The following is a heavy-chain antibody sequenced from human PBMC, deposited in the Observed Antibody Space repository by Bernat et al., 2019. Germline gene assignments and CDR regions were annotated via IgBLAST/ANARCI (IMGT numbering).Heavy chain of an antibody. CDR2: ISSSSSYI. V-gene: IGHV3-21*01. Sequence: EVQLVESGGGLVKPGGSLRLSCAASGFTFSSYSMNWVRQAPGKGLEWVSYISSSSSYIYYADSVKGRFTISRDNAKNSLYLQMNSLRAEDTAVYYCARDLEYSGYDFDYWGQGTLVTVSS. J-gene: IGHJ4*02. CDR3: ARDLEYSGYDFDY. D-gene: IGHD5-12*01. CDR1: GFTFSSYS.